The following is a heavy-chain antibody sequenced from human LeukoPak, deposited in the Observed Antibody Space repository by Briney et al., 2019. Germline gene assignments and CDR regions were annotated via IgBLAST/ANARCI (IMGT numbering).Heavy chain of an antibody. CDR1: GGSISSSNYY. Sequence: SETLSLTCTVSGGSISSSNYYWGWIRQPPGKGLEWIGEIYHSGSTNYNPSLKSRVTISVDKSKNQFSLKLSSVTAADTAVYYCAASSGWYDGYYFDYWGQGTLVTVSS. J-gene: IGHJ4*02. CDR2: IYHSGST. D-gene: IGHD6-19*01. CDR3: AASSGWYDGYYFDY. V-gene: IGHV4-39*07.